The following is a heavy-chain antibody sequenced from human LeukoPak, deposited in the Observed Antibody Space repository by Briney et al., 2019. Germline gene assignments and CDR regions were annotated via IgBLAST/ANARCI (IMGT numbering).Heavy chain of an antibody. J-gene: IGHJ6*02. CDR3: ARDRVPAATYYYYYGMDV. CDR1: GFTFTSYW. V-gene: IGHV3-7*01. D-gene: IGHD2-2*01. CDR2: IKQDGSEK. Sequence: GGSLRLSGAASGFTFTSYWMSWVRQAPGKGLEWVANIKQDGSEKYYVDSVKGRFTISRDNAKNSLYLQMNSLRAEDTAVYYCARDRVPAATYYYYYGMDVWGQGTTVTVSS.